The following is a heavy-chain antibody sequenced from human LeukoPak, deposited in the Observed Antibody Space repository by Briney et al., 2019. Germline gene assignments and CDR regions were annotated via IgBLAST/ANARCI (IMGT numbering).Heavy chain of an antibody. J-gene: IGHJ4*02. CDR3: AREHYYGSGSYPIGDY. V-gene: IGHV1-58*02. D-gene: IGHD3-10*01. CDR2: IVVGSGNT. CDR1: GFTFTSSA. Sequence: SVKVSCKASGFTFTSSAMQWVRQARGQRLEWIGWIVVGSGNTNYAQKFQERVTITRDMSTSTAYMELSSLRSEDTAVYYCAREHYYGSGSYPIGDYWGQRTLVTVSS.